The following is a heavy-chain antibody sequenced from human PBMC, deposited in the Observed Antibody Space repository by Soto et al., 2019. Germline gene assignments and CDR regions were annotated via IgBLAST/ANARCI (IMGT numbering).Heavy chain of an antibody. J-gene: IGHJ4*02. D-gene: IGHD2-2*02. V-gene: IGHV1-46*03. Sequence: ASVKVSCKASGYTFTSYYMHWVRQAPGQGLEWMGIINPSGGSTSYAQKFQGRVTMTRDTSTSTVYMELSSLRSEDTAVYYCARGHEGPAAIRGFDYWGQGTLVTVSS. CDR3: ARGHEGPAAIRGFDY. CDR1: GYTFTSYY. CDR2: INPSGGST.